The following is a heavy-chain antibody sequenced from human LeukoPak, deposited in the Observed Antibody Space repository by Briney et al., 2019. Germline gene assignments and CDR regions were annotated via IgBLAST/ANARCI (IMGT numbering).Heavy chain of an antibody. D-gene: IGHD2-15*01. CDR3: AREGRGYCSGGSCH. V-gene: IGHV1-2*06. CDR2: INPNSGGT. CDR1: GYTFTGYY. J-gene: IGHJ4*02. Sequence: ASVKVSCMASGYTFTGYYMHWVRQAPGQGLEWMGRINPNSGGTNYAQKFQGRVTMTRDTSISTAYMELSRLRSDDTAVYYCAREGRGYCSGGSCHWGQGTLVTVSS.